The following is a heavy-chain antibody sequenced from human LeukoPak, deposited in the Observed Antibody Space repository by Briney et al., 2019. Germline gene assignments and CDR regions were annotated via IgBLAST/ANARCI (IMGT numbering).Heavy chain of an antibody. Sequence: GGSLRLSCAASGFTFSSYSMNWVRQAPGKGLEWVSSISSSSSYIYYADSVKGRFTISRDNAKNSLYLQMNSLRAEDTAVYYCARGDLRYFGWLHQAGGDYYYMDVWGKGTTVTVSS. CDR2: ISSSSSYI. D-gene: IGHD3-9*01. V-gene: IGHV3-21*01. CDR3: ARGDLRYFGWLHQAGGDYYYMDV. J-gene: IGHJ6*03. CDR1: GFTFSSYS.